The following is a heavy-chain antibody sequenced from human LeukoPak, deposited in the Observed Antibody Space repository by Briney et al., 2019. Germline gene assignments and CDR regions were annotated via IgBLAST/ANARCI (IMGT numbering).Heavy chain of an antibody. CDR3: ARGSGSSGRLFDY. CDR1: GYTFSSCG. V-gene: IGHV1-18*01. J-gene: IGHJ4*02. CDR2: ISAYDGNR. Sequence: ASVKVSCASSGYTFSSCGISWVRQAPGQGLEWMGWISAYDGNRNYAQKFLGRVTMTADTSTNTAYMELRSLRSDDTAIYYCARGSGSSGRLFDYWGQGTLVTVSS. D-gene: IGHD7-27*01.